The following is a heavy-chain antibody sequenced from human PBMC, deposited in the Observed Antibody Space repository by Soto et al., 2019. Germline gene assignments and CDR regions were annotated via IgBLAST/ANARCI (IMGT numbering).Heavy chain of an antibody. J-gene: IGHJ4*02. V-gene: IGHV4-30-2*01. CDR1: GGSISSGGYS. Sequence: QLQLQESGSGLVKPSQTLSLTCAVSGGSISSGGYSWSWIRQPPGKGMEWIGYIYHSGSTYYNPSRKSRVTISVDRTKNQFSLKLSSVTAADTAVYYCAAGGGLPRYYWGQGTLVTVSS. D-gene: IGHD5-12*01. CDR3: AAGGGLPRYY. CDR2: IYHSGST.